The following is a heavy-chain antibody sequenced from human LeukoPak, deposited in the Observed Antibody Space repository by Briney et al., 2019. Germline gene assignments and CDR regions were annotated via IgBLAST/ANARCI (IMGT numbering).Heavy chain of an antibody. D-gene: IGHD6-19*01. Sequence: EYAASVKGRFTISRDDSKSIAYLQMNSLKTEDTAVYYCTRGSSGWYKYFDLWGRGTLVTVSS. J-gene: IGHJ2*01. V-gene: IGHV3-49*02. CDR3: TRGSSGWYKYFDL.